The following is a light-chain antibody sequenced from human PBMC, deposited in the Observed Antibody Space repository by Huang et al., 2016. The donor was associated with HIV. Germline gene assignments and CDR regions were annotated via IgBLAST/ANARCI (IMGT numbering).Light chain of an antibody. CDR1: QSVNNK. CDR2: DAS. CDR3: QQYNNWPPWT. J-gene: IGKJ1*01. Sequence: EVVMTQSPVTLSVSPGEIATLSCRASQSVNNKLAWFQQKPGQAPRLLIHDASIRATGIPDRFRGSGSGTEFTLTISSLQSEDFAVYYWQQYNNWPPWTFGQGTKVEIK. V-gene: IGKV3-15*01.